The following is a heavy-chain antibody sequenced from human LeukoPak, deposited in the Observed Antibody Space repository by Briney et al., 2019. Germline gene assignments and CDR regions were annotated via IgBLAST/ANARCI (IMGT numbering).Heavy chain of an antibody. D-gene: IGHD3-22*01. CDR2: IYNNGGT. CDR1: GGSITSSHY. Sequence: SETLSLTCTVSGGSITSSHYWSWIRQPPGKGLEWIGYIYNNGGTNYNPSLKSRVTISVDSSKSQFSLKLSSVTAADTAIYYCASSDYYDSSGYDKSIGNWGQGTLVTVSS. CDR3: ASSDYYDSSGYDKSIGN. J-gene: IGHJ4*02. V-gene: IGHV4-59*08.